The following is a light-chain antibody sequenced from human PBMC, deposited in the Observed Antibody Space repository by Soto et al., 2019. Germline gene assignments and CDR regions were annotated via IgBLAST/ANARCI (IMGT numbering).Light chain of an antibody. J-gene: IGLJ2*01. CDR2: GSN. CDR3: AAWDDNLFGPV. Sequence: QSVLAQPPSASGTPGQRVAISCSGTSSNIGSNPVNWFQQLPGTAPKLLIYGSNQRPSWVPDRFSGSKSGTSASLAISGLQSEDEADYYCAAWDDNLFGPVFGGGTKLTVL. V-gene: IGLV1-44*01. CDR1: SSNIGSNP.